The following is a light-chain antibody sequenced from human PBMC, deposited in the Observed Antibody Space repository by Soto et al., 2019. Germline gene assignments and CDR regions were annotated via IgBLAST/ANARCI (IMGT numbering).Light chain of an antibody. CDR2: WAS. CDR1: QSVLYSSNNKNY. Sequence: DIVMTQSPDSLAVSLGERATINCKSSQSVLYSSNNKNYLAWYQQKPGQPPKLLIYWASTRESGVPDRFSGSGSGKDCTLTISSRQAEDVEVYYCQQYYSTPWTFGQGTKVEIK. J-gene: IGKJ1*01. CDR3: QQYYSTPWT. V-gene: IGKV4-1*01.